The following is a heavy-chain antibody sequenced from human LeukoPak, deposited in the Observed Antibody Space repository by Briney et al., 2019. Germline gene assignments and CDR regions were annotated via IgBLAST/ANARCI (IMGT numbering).Heavy chain of an antibody. CDR1: GFSFSNYG. CDR2: MQYDGSDK. CDR3: ARDLTPPPNYDFWSEDFDY. V-gene: IGHV3-30*02. Sequence: PGGSLRLSCLASGFSFSNYGTHWVRQAPGKGLEWVTFMQYDGSDKFYADSVKGRFTISRDNSKNTLYLQMNSLRAEDTAVYYCARDLTPPPNYDFWSEDFDYWGQGTLVTVSS. J-gene: IGHJ4*02. D-gene: IGHD3-3*01.